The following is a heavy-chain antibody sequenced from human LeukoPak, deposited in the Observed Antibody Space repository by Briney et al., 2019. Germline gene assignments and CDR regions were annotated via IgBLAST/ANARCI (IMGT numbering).Heavy chain of an antibody. J-gene: IGHJ4*02. V-gene: IGHV3-15*01. CDR3: TTFKGFWGSFD. CDR2: IKSKPAGGTI. D-gene: IGHD3-16*01. Sequence: PGGSLRLSCAGSGFTFTNAWMTWVRKAPGKGLEWVGRIKSKPAGGTIDYAAPVKGRFTISRDDSKNTLYLQMNSLKTDDTAVYYCTTFKGFWGSFDWGQGTLVTVSS. CDR1: GFTFTNAW.